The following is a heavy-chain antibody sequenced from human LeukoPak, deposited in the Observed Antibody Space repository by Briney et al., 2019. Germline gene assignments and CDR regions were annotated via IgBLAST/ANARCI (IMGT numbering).Heavy chain of an antibody. Sequence: SETLSLTCAVYGGSFSGYYWSWIRQPPGKGLEWIGEINHSGSTNYNPSLKSRVTISVDTSKNLFSLKLSSVTAADTAVYYCARGPSNGYYYMFDYWGQGTLVTVSS. CDR2: INHSGST. CDR3: ARGPSNGYYYMFDY. CDR1: GGSFSGYY. V-gene: IGHV4-34*01. D-gene: IGHD3-22*01. J-gene: IGHJ4*02.